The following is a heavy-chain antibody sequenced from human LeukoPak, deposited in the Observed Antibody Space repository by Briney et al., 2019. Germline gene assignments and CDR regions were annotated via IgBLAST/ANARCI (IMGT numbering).Heavy chain of an antibody. CDR3: AKGLEPDSSGYDYYYGMDV. CDR1: GFTFSSYW. V-gene: IGHV3-74*01. J-gene: IGHJ6*02. CDR2: INTDGSST. Sequence: GGSLRLSCAASGFTFSSYWMHWVRQAPGKGLVWVSRINTDGSSTSYADSVKGRFTIFRDNAKNSLYLQMNSLRAEDTALYYCAKGLEPDSSGYDYYYGMDVWGQGTTVTVSS. D-gene: IGHD3-22*01.